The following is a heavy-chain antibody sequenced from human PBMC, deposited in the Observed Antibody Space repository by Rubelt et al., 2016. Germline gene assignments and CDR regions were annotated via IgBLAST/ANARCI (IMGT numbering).Heavy chain of an antibody. D-gene: IGHD3-10*01. CDR2: LFSGST. J-gene: IGHJ6*02. CDR3: ARVERAGLLWDV. CDR1: GDPINTNNYY. V-gene: IGHV4-39*07. Sequence: QLHLHESGPGQVRPSETLSLTCTVSGDPINTNNYYWGWIRQPPGKGLQWIGSLFSGSTYYNPSLKSRVTISIDTSKNQFSLRLGAVTAAVTAVYFCARVERAGLLWDVWGQGTAVTVSS.